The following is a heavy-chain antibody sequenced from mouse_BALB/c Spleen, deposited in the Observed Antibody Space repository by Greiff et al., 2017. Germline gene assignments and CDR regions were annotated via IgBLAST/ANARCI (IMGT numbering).Heavy chain of an antibody. CDR1: GYTFTDYV. J-gene: IGHJ4*01. CDR3: ARIARNAMDY. Sequence: VKLMESGPELVKPGASVKMSCKASGYTFTDYVISWVKQRTGQGLEWIGEIYPGSGSTYYNEKFKGKATLTADKSSNTAYMQLSSLTSEDSAVYFCARIARNAMDYWGQGTSVTVSS. V-gene: IGHV1-77*01. CDR2: IYPGSGST.